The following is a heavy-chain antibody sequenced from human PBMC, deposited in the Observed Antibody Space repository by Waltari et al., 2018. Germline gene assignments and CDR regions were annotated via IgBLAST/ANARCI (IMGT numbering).Heavy chain of an antibody. CDR1: VFTFSSYA. Sequence: QVQLVESGGGVVQPGRSLRLSCAASVFTFSSYARPWVRQAPGKGREWVAVISYDGNNEYYADSVKGRFTISRDNSKNTQYLQMNSLRPEDTAVYYCARGGAYYDILWGMDVWGPGTTVTVSS. CDR2: ISYDGNNE. V-gene: IGHV3-30-3*01. J-gene: IGHJ6*02. CDR3: ARGGAYYDILWGMDV. D-gene: IGHD3-16*01.